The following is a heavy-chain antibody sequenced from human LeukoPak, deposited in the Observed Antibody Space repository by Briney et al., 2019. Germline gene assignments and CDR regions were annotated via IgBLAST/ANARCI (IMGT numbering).Heavy chain of an antibody. D-gene: IGHD2-2*01. V-gene: IGHV4-34*01. CDR1: GGSFSGYD. CDR2: INHSGST. Sequence: SETLSLTCAVYGGSFSGYDWSWIRQPPGKGLEWIGEINHSGSTNYNPSLKSRVTISVDTSKNQFPLKLSSVTAADTAVYYCARGRRQNIVVVPAATINFDYWGQGTLVTVSS. CDR3: ARGRRQNIVVVPAATINFDY. J-gene: IGHJ4*02.